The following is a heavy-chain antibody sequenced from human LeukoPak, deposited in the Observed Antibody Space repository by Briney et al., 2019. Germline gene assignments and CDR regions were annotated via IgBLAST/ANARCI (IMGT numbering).Heavy chain of an antibody. V-gene: IGHV3-23*01. CDR3: ARDNDYGDYGGAFDI. CDR2: ISGSGGST. CDR1: GFTFSSYA. Sequence: GGSLRLSCAASGFTFSSYAMSWVRQAPGKGLEWVSAISGSGGSTYYADSVKGRFTISRDNSKNTLYLQMNSLRAEDTAVYYCARDNDYGDYGGAFDIWGQGTMVTVSS. J-gene: IGHJ3*02. D-gene: IGHD4-17*01.